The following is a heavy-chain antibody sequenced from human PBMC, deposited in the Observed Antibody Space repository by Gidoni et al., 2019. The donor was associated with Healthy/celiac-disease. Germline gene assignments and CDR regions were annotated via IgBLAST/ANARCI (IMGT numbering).Heavy chain of an antibody. J-gene: IGHJ4*02. V-gene: IGHV3-73*01. CDR3: TRPGGSSPDY. Sequence: EVQLVESGGGWVQPGGSRRLSCAASGFTFRGSAMHWVRQASGKGLQWVGRNRSKANSYATAYAASVKGRFTISRDDSKNTAYLQMNSLKTEDTAVYYCTRPGGSSPDYWGQGTLVTVSS. D-gene: IGHD1-26*01. CDR2: NRSKANSYAT. CDR1: GFTFRGSA.